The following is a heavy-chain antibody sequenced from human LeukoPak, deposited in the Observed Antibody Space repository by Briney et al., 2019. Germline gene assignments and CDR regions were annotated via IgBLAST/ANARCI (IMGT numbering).Heavy chain of an antibody. D-gene: IGHD1-26*01. Sequence: SVTVSFTSSGGTFSSYAISWVRQAPGQGLEWMGRIIPIFGTANYAQKFQGRATITADKSTSTAYMELSSLRSEDTAVYYCARGPRGGATRYYFDYWGQGTLVTVSS. V-gene: IGHV1-69*06. CDR1: GGTFSSYA. CDR2: IIPIFGTA. CDR3: ARGPRGGATRYYFDY. J-gene: IGHJ4*02.